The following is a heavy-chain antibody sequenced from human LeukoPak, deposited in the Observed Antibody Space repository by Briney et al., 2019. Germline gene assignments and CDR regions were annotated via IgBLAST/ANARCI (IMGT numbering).Heavy chain of an antibody. D-gene: IGHD3-10*01. CDR1: GGSINNVNW. V-gene: IGHV4-4*02. CDR3: ARWFGSGSYHTNYYYYGMDV. Sequence: PLDTLSLTCAVSGGSINNVNWWSWVRQPPGKGLEWIGEMYHTGTTNYNPSLKSRVTMSVDRSKNQVSLKLSSVTAADTAVYYCARWFGSGSYHTNYYYYGMDVWGKGTTVTVSS. CDR2: MYHTGTT. J-gene: IGHJ6*04.